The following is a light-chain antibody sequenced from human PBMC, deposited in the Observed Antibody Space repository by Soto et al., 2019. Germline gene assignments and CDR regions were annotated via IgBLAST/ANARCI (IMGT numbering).Light chain of an antibody. CDR3: SAYTARSTLV. V-gene: IGLV2-14*01. J-gene: IGLJ3*02. Sequence: QSALTQPASVSGSPGQSITISCTGTSSDVGGYDYVSWYQQHPGTAPKLIIYEVRNRPSGISSRFSGSRSGNTASLTISGLQPEDEGDYYCSAYTARSTLVFGGGTQLTVL. CDR2: EVR. CDR1: SSDVGGYDY.